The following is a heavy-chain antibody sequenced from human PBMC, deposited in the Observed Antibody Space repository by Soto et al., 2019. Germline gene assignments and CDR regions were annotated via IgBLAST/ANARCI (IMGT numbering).Heavy chain of an antibody. Sequence: SETLSLTCAVYGGSFSGYYWSWIRQPPGKGLEWIGEINHSGSTNYTPSLKSRVAISVDTSKNQFSLKLSSVTAADTAVYYCARGSFLTGDAFDIWGQGTMVTVSS. CDR3: ARGSFLTGDAFDI. CDR1: GGSFSGYY. J-gene: IGHJ3*02. CDR2: INHSGST. V-gene: IGHV4-34*01.